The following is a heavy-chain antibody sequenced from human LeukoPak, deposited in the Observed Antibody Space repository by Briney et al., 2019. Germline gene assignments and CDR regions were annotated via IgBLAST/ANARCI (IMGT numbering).Heavy chain of an antibody. CDR2: IKQDGSEK. CDR3: AKMLFEY. D-gene: IGHD2-8*01. J-gene: IGHJ4*02. CDR1: GFSFSSYW. V-gene: IGHV3-7*01. Sequence: GGPLRLSCAASGFSFSSYWMSWVRQAPGKGLGWVANIKQDGSEKYYVDSVKGRFTISRDNAKSSLFLQINSLRVEDTAVYYCAKMLFEYWGQGTLVTVSS.